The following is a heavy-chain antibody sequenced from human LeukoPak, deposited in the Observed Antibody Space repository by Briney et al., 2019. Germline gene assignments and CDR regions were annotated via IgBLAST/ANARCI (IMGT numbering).Heavy chain of an antibody. Sequence: GGSLRLSCAASGFTFSNAWMSWVRQAPGKGLEWVANIKQDGSEKYYVDSVKGRFTISRDNAKNSLYLQMNSLRAEDTAVYYCARVEMATRDYWGQGTLVTVSS. V-gene: IGHV3-7*01. CDR2: IKQDGSEK. D-gene: IGHD5-24*01. CDR3: ARVEMATRDY. J-gene: IGHJ4*02. CDR1: GFTFSNAW.